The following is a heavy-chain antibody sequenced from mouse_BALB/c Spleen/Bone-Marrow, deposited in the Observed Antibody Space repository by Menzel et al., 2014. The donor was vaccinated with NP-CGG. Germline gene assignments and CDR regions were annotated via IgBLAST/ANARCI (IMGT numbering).Heavy chain of an antibody. CDR1: GFDFSRYW. V-gene: IGHV4-1*02. CDR2: INPDSSTI. J-gene: IGHJ1*01. CDR3: ARLNYYGNLFA. Sequence: EVKVEESGGGLVQPGGSLKLSCAASGFDFSRYWMSWVRQAPGKGLEWIGEINPDSSTINYTPSLKDKFIISRGNAKNTLYLQMSKVRSEDTALYYCARLNYYGNLFAWGAGTTVTVSS. D-gene: IGHD1-1*01.